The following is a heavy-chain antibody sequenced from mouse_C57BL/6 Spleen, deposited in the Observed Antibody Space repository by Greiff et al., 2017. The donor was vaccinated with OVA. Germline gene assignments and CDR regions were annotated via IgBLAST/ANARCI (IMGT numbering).Heavy chain of an antibody. J-gene: IGHJ2*01. CDR3: ARWGVVGGDYFDY. D-gene: IGHD1-1*01. CDR2: INPNNGGT. CDR1: GYTFTDYN. V-gene: IGHV1-18*01. Sequence: EVQRVESGPELVKPGASVKIPCKASGYTFTDYNMDWVKQSHGKSLEWIGDINPNNGGTIYNQKFKGKATLTVDKSSSTAYMELRSLTSEDTAVYYCARWGVVGGDYFDYWGQGTTLTVSS.